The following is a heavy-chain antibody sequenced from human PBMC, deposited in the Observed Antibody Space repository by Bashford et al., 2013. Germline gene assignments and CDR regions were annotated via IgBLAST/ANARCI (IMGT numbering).Heavy chain of an antibody. CDR1: GGSISSGGYS. J-gene: IGHJ4*02. CDR2: IYHSGST. Sequence: LLYSSETLSLTCAVSGGSISSGGYSWSWIRQPPGKGLEWIGYIYHSGSTNYNPSLKSRVTISVDTSKNQFSLKLSSVTAADTAVYYCARGLRASYDFRRVIGYFDYWGQGTLVTVSS. CDR3: ARGLRASYDFRRVIGYFDY. V-gene: IGHV4-30-2*01. D-gene: IGHD3-3*01.